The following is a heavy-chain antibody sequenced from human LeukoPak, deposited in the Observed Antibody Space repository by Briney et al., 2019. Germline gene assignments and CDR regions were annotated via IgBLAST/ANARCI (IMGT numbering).Heavy chain of an antibody. Sequence: ASVKVSCKASGYSFTNYAMNWVRQAPGQGLEWMGWIHPSTGNPAYAQGFTGRFVFSLDTSVSTTYLQISSLKAEDTAVYFCARAFQSLGGLSLPDYWGQGTLLTVSS. V-gene: IGHV7-4-1*02. CDR2: IHPSTGNP. D-gene: IGHD3-16*02. CDR1: GYSFTNYA. J-gene: IGHJ4*02. CDR3: ARAFQSLGGLSLPDY.